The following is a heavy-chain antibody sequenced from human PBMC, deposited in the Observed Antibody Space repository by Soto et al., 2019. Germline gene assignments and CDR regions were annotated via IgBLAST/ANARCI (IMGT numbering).Heavy chain of an antibody. Sequence: ASLKVSCKASGYTFTSYYMHWVRQGAGQGLEWMGWINPNSGVTNYAQKFHGRVTMTRDTSIITAYMELSRLRSDDTAVYYSARAPTPYYDFWSGYNYYGMDVWGQGTTVTVSS. J-gene: IGHJ6*02. CDR2: INPNSGVT. CDR3: ARAPTPYYDFWSGYNYYGMDV. V-gene: IGHV1-2*02. CDR1: GYTFTSYY. D-gene: IGHD3-3*01.